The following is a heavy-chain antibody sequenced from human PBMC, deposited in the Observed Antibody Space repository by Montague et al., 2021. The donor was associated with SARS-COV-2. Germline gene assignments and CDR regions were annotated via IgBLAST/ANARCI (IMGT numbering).Heavy chain of an antibody. CDR3: VRDTGSAQAVFDA. J-gene: IGHJ4*02. CDR1: GDSDGGEELG. Sequence: CAISGDSDGGEELGRRWEEHTSELSLMSMAWTIFCLKRTSDYATSVEGRISIDPDTSKNQFFLHLRSVTPEDTGVYYCVRDTGSAQAVFDAWGQGTLVTVSS. D-gene: IGHD4-17*01. CDR2: TIFCLKRTS. V-gene: IGHV6-1*01.